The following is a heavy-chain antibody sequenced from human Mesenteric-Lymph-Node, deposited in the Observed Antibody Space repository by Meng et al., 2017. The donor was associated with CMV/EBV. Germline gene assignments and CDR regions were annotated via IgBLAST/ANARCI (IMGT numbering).Heavy chain of an antibody. J-gene: IGHJ6*02. CDR2: INPNSGGT. D-gene: IGHD6-6*01. CDR3: ARGAGSIAARRSHYGMDV. CDR1: GYTFTGYY. Sequence: ASVKVSCKASGYTFTGYYMHWVRQAPGQGLEWMGWINPNSGGTNYAQKFQGRVTMTRDTSISTAYMELSRLRSDDTAVYYCARGAGSIAARRSHYGMDVWGQGTTVTVSS. V-gene: IGHV1-2*02.